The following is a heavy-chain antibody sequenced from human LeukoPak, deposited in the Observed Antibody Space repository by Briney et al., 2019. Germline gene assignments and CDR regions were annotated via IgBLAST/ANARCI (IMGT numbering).Heavy chain of an antibody. CDR3: ARGRFGESFDY. Sequence: KASETLSLTCAVSGGSISSGGYSWSWIRQPPGEGLEWIGYIYHSGSTYCNPSLKSRVTISVDRSKNQFSLKLSSVTAADTAVYYCARGRFGESFDYWGQGTLVTVSS. V-gene: IGHV4-30-2*01. J-gene: IGHJ4*02. CDR1: GGSISSGGYS. D-gene: IGHD3-10*01. CDR2: IYHSGST.